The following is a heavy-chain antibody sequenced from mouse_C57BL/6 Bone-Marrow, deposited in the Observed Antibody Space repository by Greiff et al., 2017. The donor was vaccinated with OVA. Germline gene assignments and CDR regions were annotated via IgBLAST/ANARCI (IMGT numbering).Heavy chain of an antibody. CDR1: GYTFTSYW. D-gene: IGHD2-3*01. Sequence: QVQLKESGAELAKPGASVKLSCKASGYTFTSYWMHWVKQRPGQGLEWIGYINPSSGYTKYNQKFKDKATLTADKSSSTAYMQLSSLTYEDSAVYYCARQWLLKYFDVWGTGTTVTVSS. CDR2: INPSSGYT. CDR3: ARQWLLKYFDV. V-gene: IGHV1-7*01. J-gene: IGHJ1*03.